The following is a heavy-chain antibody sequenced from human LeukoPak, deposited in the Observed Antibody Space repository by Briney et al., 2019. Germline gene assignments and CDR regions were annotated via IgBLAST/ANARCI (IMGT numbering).Heavy chain of an antibody. V-gene: IGHV4-59*12. D-gene: IGHD6-13*01. CDR1: GGSISSYY. J-gene: IGHJ6*02. Sequence: PSETLSLTCTVSGGSISSYYWSWIRQPPGKGLEWIGYIYYSGSTNYNPSLKSRVTISVDTSKNQFSLKLSSVTAADTAVYYCARGSKGRDSSSWSYPYYYYYYGMDVWGQGTTVTVSS. CDR2: IYYSGST. CDR3: ARGSKGRDSSSWSYPYYYYYYGMDV.